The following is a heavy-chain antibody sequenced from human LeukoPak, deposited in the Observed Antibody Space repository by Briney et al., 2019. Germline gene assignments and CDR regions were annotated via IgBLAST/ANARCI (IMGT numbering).Heavy chain of an antibody. D-gene: IGHD2-2*01. Sequence: GGSLRLSCAASGLTVSSNYMSWVRQAPGKGLEWVSVIYSGGSTYYADSVKGRFTISRDNSKNTLYLQMNSLRAEDTAVYYCARVGCSSTSCYRSWFDPWGQGTLVTVSS. J-gene: IGHJ5*02. CDR3: ARVGCSSTSCYRSWFDP. CDR1: GLTVSSNY. V-gene: IGHV3-53*01. CDR2: IYSGGST.